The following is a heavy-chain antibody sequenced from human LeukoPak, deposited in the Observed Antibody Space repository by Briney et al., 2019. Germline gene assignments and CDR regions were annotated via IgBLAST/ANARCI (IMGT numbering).Heavy chain of an antibody. J-gene: IGHJ4*02. Sequence: GGSLRLSCTASGFTFGDYAMTWVRQAPGKGLEWVSFIYSGTIHYSDSVKGRFTISRDNSKNTLYLQMNSLRAEDTAVYYCARRAGAYSHPYDYWGQGTLVTVSS. CDR2: IYSGTI. D-gene: IGHD4/OR15-4a*01. CDR1: GFTFGDYA. V-gene: IGHV3-53*01. CDR3: ARRAGAYSHPYDY.